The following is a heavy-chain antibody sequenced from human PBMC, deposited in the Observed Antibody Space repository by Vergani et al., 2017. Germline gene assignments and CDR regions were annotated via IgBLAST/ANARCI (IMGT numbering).Heavy chain of an antibody. Sequence: QVQLVESGGGVVQPGRSLRLSCAASGFTFSSYGMHWVRQAPGKGLEWVAVIWYDGSNKYYADSVKGRFTISRDNSKNTLYLQMNSLRAVDTAVYYCARGGAAGIFDIWGQGTMVTVSS. CDR3: ARGGAAGIFDI. V-gene: IGHV3-33*01. D-gene: IGHD6-13*01. CDR1: GFTFSSYG. CDR2: IWYDGSNK. J-gene: IGHJ3*02.